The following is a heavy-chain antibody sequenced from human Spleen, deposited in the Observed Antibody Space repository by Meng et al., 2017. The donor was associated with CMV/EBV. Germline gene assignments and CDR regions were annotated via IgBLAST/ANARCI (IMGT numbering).Heavy chain of an antibody. J-gene: IGHJ4*02. D-gene: IGHD5-24*01. CDR1: GFIFSTYN. CDR2: ISSSSRYI. Sequence: GGSLRLSCEASGFIFSTYNMNWVRQAPGKGLEWVSSISSSSRYIYYADSVKGRFTISRDNAKNSLHLQMNSLRAEDTAVYYCARDGWLQSERFDYWGQGTLVTVSS. CDR3: ARDGWLQSERFDY. V-gene: IGHV3-21*01.